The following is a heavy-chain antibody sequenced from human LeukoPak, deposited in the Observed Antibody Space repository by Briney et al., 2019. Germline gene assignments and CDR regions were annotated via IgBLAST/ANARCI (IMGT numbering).Heavy chain of an antibody. J-gene: IGHJ5*02. CDR1: GGSISSGSYY. D-gene: IGHD6-19*01. CDR3: ARVVAVAPLDNWFDP. CDR2: IYTSGST. Sequence: PSETLSLTCTVSGGSISSGSYYWSWMRQPAGKGLEWIGRIYTSGSTNYNPSLKSRVTISVDTSKNQFSLKLSSVTAADTAVYYCARVVAVAPLDNWFDPWGQGTLVTVSS. V-gene: IGHV4-61*02.